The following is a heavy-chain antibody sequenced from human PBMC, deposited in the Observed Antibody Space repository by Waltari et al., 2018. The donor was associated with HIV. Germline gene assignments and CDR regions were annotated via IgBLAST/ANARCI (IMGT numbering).Heavy chain of an antibody. J-gene: IGHJ6*02. Sequence: QVQLVQSGSEVKKPGASVKVSCKTSGYNFNDYAITWVRHAPGQRPEWMGWISADKGNTYDALKFQGRITMTTDTPTTAGYLELRSLRSDDTAVYYCARITLSGVVVYDALEVWGQGTTVTVSS. CDR1: GYNFNDYA. V-gene: IGHV1-18*01. D-gene: IGHD3-3*01. CDR3: ARITLSGVVVYDALEV. CDR2: ISADKGNT.